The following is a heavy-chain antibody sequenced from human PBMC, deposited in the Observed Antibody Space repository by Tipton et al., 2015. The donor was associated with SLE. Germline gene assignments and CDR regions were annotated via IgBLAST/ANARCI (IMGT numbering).Heavy chain of an antibody. J-gene: IGHJ6*02. CDR2: INHSGST. CDR3: ARAASSDRWDGMHV. V-gene: IGHV4-34*01. Sequence: TLSLTCAVYGGSFSGYSWSWIRQPPGKGLEWIGEINHSGSTNYNPSLKSRITISVDTSKNQFSLRLSSVSAADTAVYYCARAASSDRWDGMHVWGQGTTVTVSS. CDR1: GGSFSGYS. D-gene: IGHD4-23*01.